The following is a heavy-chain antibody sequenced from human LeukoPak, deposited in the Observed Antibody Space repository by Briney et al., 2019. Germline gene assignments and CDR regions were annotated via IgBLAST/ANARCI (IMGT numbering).Heavy chain of an antibody. CDR2: MNPNSGNT. CDR3: ARGPNKSDGGNSGSAWFDP. CDR1: GYTFTTYD. Sequence: ASVKVSCKASGYTFTTYDINWVRQATGQGLEWMRWMNPNSGNTGYAQKFQGRVTMTRNTSISTAYMELSSLRSEDTAVYYCARGPNKSDGGNSGSAWFDPWGQGTLVTVSS. V-gene: IGHV1-8*01. D-gene: IGHD4-23*01. J-gene: IGHJ5*02.